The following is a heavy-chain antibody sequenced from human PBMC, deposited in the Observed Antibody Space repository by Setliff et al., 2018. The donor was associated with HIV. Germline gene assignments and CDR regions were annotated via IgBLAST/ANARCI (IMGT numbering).Heavy chain of an antibody. J-gene: IGHJ4*02. CDR1: GGTFSSYA. CDR3: ASGSHGEGATDY. V-gene: IGHV1-69*13. D-gene: IGHD1-26*01. CDR2: IIPIFGTA. Sequence: SVKVSCKASGGTFSSYAISWVRQAPGQGLEWMGGIIPIFGTANYAQKFQGRVTITADESTNTAYMELSILRSEDTAVYYCASGSHGEGATDYWGLGTLVTVSS.